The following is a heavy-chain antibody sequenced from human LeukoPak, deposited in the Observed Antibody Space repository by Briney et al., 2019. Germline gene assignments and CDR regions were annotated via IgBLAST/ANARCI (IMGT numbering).Heavy chain of an antibody. J-gene: IGHJ3*02. V-gene: IGHV4-38-2*02. CDR2: IYHSGST. CDR1: GYSISSGYY. D-gene: IGHD2-2*01. CDR3: AREDIVVVPAAMGVHAFDI. Sequence: SETLSLTCTVSGYSISSGYYWGWIRQPPGKGLEWIGSIYHSGSTYYNPSLKSRVTMSVDTSKNQFSLKLSSVTAADTAVYYCAREDIVVVPAAMGVHAFDIWGQGTMVTVSS.